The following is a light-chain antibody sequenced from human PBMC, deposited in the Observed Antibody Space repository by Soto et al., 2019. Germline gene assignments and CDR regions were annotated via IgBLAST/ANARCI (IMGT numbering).Light chain of an antibody. J-gene: IGKJ1*01. CDR3: QQYNNFWT. Sequence: EIVMTQSPATLSVSPGETATLSCWASQSVSSNLAGYQQKPGQAPRLLIYGASTRATDIPARFSGSGSGTEFTLTISSLQSEDFAVYYCQQYNNFWTFGQGTKVEIK. CDR2: GAS. V-gene: IGKV3-15*01. CDR1: QSVSSN.